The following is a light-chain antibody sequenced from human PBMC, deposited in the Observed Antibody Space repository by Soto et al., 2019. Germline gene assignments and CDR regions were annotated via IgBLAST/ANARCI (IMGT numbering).Light chain of an antibody. Sequence: ELVMAQSPATLSVSPGARAPLSCRASQSVSSNLAWYQQKPGQAPRLLIYGASTRATDIPARFSGSGSGTELTITISSLQSEDGEVYDCQHYNNWPLTFGQGTKVDIK. V-gene: IGKV3-15*01. CDR3: QHYNNWPLT. CDR1: QSVSSN. J-gene: IGKJ1*01. CDR2: GAS.